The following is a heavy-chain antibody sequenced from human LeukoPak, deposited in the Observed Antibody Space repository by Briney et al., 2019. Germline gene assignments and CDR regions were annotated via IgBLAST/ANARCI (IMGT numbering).Heavy chain of an antibody. CDR1: GGTFSSYG. Sequence: SVKVSCKASGGTFSSYGISRVRQAPGQGLEWMGGIIPIFDTANYAQKFQGRVTITADESTSTAYMELSSLRSEDTAVYYCARASIAARFTYYYGMDVWGQGTTVTVSS. CDR2: IIPIFDTA. V-gene: IGHV1-69*13. CDR3: ARASIAARFTYYYGMDV. J-gene: IGHJ6*02. D-gene: IGHD6-6*01.